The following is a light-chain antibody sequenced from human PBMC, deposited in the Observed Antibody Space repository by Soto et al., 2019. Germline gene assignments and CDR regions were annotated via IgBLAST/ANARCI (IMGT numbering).Light chain of an antibody. CDR2: EVS. V-gene: IGLV2-14*01. CDR3: SSFTSSGTWV. CDR1: SSDVGGYKY. Sequence: ALTQPASVSGSPGQSITISCTGTSSDVGGYKYVSWYQQHPGKVPKLMIYEVSNRPSGVSNRFSGSKSGNTASLTISGLQAEDEADYYCSSFTSSGTWVFGGGTKLTVL. J-gene: IGLJ3*02.